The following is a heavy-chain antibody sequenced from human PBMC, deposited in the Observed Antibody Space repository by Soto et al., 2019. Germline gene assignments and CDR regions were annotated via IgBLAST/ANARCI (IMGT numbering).Heavy chain of an antibody. CDR3: ARGNVVPLDY. V-gene: IGHV4-30-2*01. J-gene: IGHJ4*02. D-gene: IGHD2-21*01. CDR1: GGSISSGGYS. Sequence: SETLSLTCTVSGGSISSGGYSWSWIRQPPGKGLEWIGYIYHSGSTYYNPSLKSRVTISVDRSKNQFSLKLSSVTAADTAVYYCARGNVVPLDYWGQGTLVTVSS. CDR2: IYHSGST.